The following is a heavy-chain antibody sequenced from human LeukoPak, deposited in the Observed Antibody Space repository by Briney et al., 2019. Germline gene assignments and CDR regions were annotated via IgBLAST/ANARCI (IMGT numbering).Heavy chain of an antibody. J-gene: IGHJ6*03. CDR3: ARDSYYDFWSGYDYYYYYYMDV. Sequence: EASVKVSCKASGYTFTSYGISWVRQAPGQGLEWMGWISAYNGNTNYAQKLQGRVTMTTDTSTSTAYMELRSLRSDDTAVYYCARDSYYDFWSGYDYYYYYYMDVWGKGTTVTVSS. CDR2: ISAYNGNT. V-gene: IGHV1-18*01. CDR1: GYTFTSYG. D-gene: IGHD3-3*01.